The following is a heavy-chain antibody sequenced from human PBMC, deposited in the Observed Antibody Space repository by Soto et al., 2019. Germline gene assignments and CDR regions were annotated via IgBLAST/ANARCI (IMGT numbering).Heavy chain of an antibody. CDR1: GWSFSGYY. CDR2: INHSRRT. CDR3: ASKYDYGDYAADY. V-gene: IGHV4-34*01. J-gene: IGHJ4*02. D-gene: IGHD4-17*01. Sequence: QVQLQQWGAGLLKPSETLSLTCAVYGWSFSGYYWSWIRQPPGKGLEWIGEINHSRRTNYNPSLKSRVTISVDTSKNPFSLKLSSVTAADTAVYYCASKYDYGDYAADYWGQGTLVTVSS.